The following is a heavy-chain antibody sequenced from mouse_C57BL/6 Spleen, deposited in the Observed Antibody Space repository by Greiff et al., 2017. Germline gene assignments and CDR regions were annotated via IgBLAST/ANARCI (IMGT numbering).Heavy chain of an antibody. CDR1: GYAFSSYW. CDR2: IYPGDGDT. CDR3: ASWGNYWGGWYFDV. Sequence: VQLQQSGAELVKPGASVKISCKASGYAFSSYWMNWVKQRPGKGLEWIGQIYPGDGDTNYNGKFKGKATLTADKSSSAAYMQLSSLTSEDSAVYVCASWGNYWGGWYFDVWGTGTTVTVSS. J-gene: IGHJ1*03. D-gene: IGHD2-1*01. V-gene: IGHV1-80*01.